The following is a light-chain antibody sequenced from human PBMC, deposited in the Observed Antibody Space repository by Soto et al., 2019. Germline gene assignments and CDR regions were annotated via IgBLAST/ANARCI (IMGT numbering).Light chain of an antibody. CDR3: QSYDNSLSAYV. V-gene: IGLV1-40*01. Sequence: QSVLTQPPSLSGAPGQRVTISCTGSSSDIGAGSEVHWYQQLPGTAPKLIIFGSTNRPSGVPDRFSGSKSATSASLAITGLQAEDEADYNCQSYDNSLSAYVFGTGTKVTVL. J-gene: IGLJ1*01. CDR2: GST. CDR1: SSDIGAGSE.